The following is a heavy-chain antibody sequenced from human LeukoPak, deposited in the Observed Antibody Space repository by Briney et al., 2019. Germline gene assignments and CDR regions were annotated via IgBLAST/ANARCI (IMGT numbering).Heavy chain of an antibody. CDR2: INSDGTNI. J-gene: IGHJ3*02. V-gene: IGHV3-74*01. CDR3: ARVKYSSGWSAFDI. D-gene: IGHD6-19*01. Sequence: GGSLRLSCAASGFSFSNYWMHWVRQAPGKGLVWVSRINSDGTNIRYADSVKGRFTISRDNAKNSLYLQMNSLRAEDTAVYYRARVKYSSGWSAFDIWGQGTMVTVSS. CDR1: GFSFSNYW.